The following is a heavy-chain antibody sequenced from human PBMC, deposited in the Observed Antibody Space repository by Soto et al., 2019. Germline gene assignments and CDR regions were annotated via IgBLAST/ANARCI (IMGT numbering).Heavy chain of an antibody. CDR1: GFTFSSYA. D-gene: IGHD2-8*01. CDR2: ISGSGGTA. J-gene: IGHJ1*01. Sequence: AGGSLRLSCAASGFTFSSYALNWVRQAPGEGLEWISAISGSGGTAYHADSVKGRFTISRDNSKNTLYLQMNSLRVEDTALYYCAKDLTPCSDIVPRYFQFWGKALLGTGSS. V-gene: IGHV3-23*01. CDR3: AKDLTPCSDIVPRYFQF.